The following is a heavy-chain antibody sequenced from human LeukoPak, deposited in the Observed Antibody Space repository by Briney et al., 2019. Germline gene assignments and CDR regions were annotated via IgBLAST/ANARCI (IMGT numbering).Heavy chain of an antibody. CDR2: IYYSGST. CDR1: GGSISSYY. D-gene: IGHD4-17*01. J-gene: IGHJ3*02. V-gene: IGHV4-59*08. CDR3: ARRSGVTTRSRAFDI. Sequence: TSETLSLTCTVSGGSISSYYWSWIRQPPGKGLEWIGDIYYSGSTNYNPSLKSRVTISVDTSKNQFSLKLSSVTAADTAVYYCARRSGVTTRSRAFDIWGQGAMVTVSS.